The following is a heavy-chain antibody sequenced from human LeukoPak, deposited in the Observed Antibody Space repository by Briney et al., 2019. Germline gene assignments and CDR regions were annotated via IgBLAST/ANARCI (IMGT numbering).Heavy chain of an antibody. CDR3: AKELGP. V-gene: IGHV3-9*01. CDR1: GFTFDDYA. J-gene: IGHJ5*02. CDR2: ISWNSGSI. Sequence: GRSLGLSCAASGFTFDDYAMHWVRQAPGKGLEWVSGISWNSGSIGYADSVKGRFTISRDNAKNSLYLQMNSLRAEDTALYYCAKELGPWGQGTLVTVSS.